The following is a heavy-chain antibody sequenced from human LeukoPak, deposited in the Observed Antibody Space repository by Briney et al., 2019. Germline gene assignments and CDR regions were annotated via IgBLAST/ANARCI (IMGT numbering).Heavy chain of an antibody. J-gene: IGHJ6*03. Sequence: SETLSLTCAVYGGSFSGYYWSWIRQPPGKGLEWIGEIIHSGSTNYNPSLKSRVTISVDTSKNQFSLKLSSVTAADTAVYYCARGARTYYDFWSGYSRVDYYYYMDVWGKGTTVTVSS. D-gene: IGHD3-3*01. V-gene: IGHV4-34*01. CDR2: IIHSGST. CDR3: ARGARTYYDFWSGYSRVDYYYYMDV. CDR1: GGSFSGYY.